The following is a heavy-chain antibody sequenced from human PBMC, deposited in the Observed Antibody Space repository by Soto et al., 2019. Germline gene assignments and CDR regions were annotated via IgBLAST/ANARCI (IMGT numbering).Heavy chain of an antibody. V-gene: IGHV3-7*01. D-gene: IGHD5-12*01. CDR2: INQEGRES. J-gene: IGHJ5*02. CDR1: GFTLSRYW. Sequence: EVQLVESGGGLVQPGGSLRLSCVASGFTLSRYWMSWVRQAPGKGLEWVANINQEGRESHYVDSVKGRFTISRDNAKNSLYLQMNSLRVEETGLYYCVGSNIVSAWGQGTLVTVSS. CDR3: VGSNIVSA.